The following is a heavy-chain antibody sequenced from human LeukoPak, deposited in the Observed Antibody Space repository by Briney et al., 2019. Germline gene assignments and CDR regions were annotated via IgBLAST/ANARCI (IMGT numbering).Heavy chain of an antibody. D-gene: IGHD1-26*01. V-gene: IGHV1-69*13. CDR2: IIPIFGTA. J-gene: IGHJ4*02. CDR1: GYTFTGYY. Sequence: GASVTVSCKASGYTFTGYYMHWVRQAPGQGLEWMGGIIPIFGTANYAQKFQGRVTITADESTSTAYMELSSLRSEDTAVYYCALRIVGATSGPGGDYWGQGTLVTVSS. CDR3: ALRIVGATSGPGGDY.